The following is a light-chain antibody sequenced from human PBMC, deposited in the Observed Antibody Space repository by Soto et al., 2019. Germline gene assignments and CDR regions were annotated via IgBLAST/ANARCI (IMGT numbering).Light chain of an antibody. J-gene: IGKJ5*01. Sequence: DIQMSQSPSTLSASVGDRVTITCRASDSISRWLAWYQQKPGKAPKLLIYKASSLESGVPSRFSGSGSGTEFTLTINSLQADDFATYYCQQHNSFSITFGQGTRLEI. CDR3: QQHNSFSIT. V-gene: IGKV1-5*03. CDR1: DSISRW. CDR2: KAS.